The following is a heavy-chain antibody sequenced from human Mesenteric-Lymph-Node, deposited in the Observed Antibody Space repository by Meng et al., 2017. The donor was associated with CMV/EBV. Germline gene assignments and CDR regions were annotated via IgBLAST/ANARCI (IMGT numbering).Heavy chain of an antibody. CDR1: GFTFSSYE. V-gene: IGHV3-48*03. D-gene: IGHD2-2*01. Sequence: GESLKISCAASGFTFSSYEMNWVRQAPGKGLEWVSYISSSGSTIYYADSVKGRFTISRDNAKNSLYLQMNSLRAEDTAVYYCARNLYCSSTSCRFPNYYYYYGMDVWGQGTTVTVSS. CDR3: ARNLYCSSTSCRFPNYYYYYGMDV. J-gene: IGHJ6*02. CDR2: ISSSGSTI.